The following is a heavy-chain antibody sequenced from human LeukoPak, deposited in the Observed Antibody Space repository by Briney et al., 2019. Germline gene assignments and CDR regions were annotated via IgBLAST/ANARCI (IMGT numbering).Heavy chain of an antibody. J-gene: IGHJ6*04. CDR1: GFTFSSYG. Sequence: PGGSLRLSCVASGFTFSSYGMSWVRQAPGKGLEWVSAISVSGNTYHADSVKGRFTISRDSSKNTLYLQMNSLRAEDTAVYYCAELGITMIGGVWGKGTTVTISS. V-gene: IGHV3-23*01. CDR2: ISVSGNT. CDR3: AELGITMIGGV. D-gene: IGHD3-10*02.